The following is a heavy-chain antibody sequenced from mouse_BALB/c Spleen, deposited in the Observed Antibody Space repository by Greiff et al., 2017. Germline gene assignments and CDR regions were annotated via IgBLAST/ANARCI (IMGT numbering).Heavy chain of an antibody. J-gene: IGHJ2*01. V-gene: IGHV1-54*01. CDR1: GYAFTNYL. D-gene: IGHD2-4*01. Sequence: VQLQQSGAELVRPGTSVKVSCKASGYAFTNYLIEWVKQRPGQGLEWIGVINPGSGGTNYNEKFKGKATLTADKSSSTAYMQLSSLTSDDSAVYFCARSTMITKNFDYWGQGTTLTVSS. CDR3: ARSTMITKNFDY. CDR2: INPGSGGT.